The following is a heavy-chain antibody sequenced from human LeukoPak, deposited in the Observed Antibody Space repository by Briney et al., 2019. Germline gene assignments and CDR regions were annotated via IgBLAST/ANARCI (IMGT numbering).Heavy chain of an antibody. J-gene: IGHJ3*02. D-gene: IGHD4-23*01. CDR3: ARAHDYGGNPPEGAFDI. Sequence: GASVKVSCKVSGYTLAELSMHWVRQAPGKGLEWMGGFDPEDGETIYAQKFQGRVTMTEDTSTDTAYMELRSLRSDDTAVYYCARAHDYGGNPPEGAFDIWGQGTMVTVSS. V-gene: IGHV1-24*01. CDR1: GYTLAELS. CDR2: FDPEDGET.